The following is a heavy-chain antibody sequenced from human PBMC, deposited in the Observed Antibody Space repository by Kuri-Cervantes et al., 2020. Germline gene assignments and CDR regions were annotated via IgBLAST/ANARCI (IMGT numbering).Heavy chain of an antibody. CDR2: ISAYNGNT. D-gene: IGHD4-17*01. J-gene: IGHJ3*02. V-gene: IGHV1-18*01. CDR3: ARWRADYGDACDI. Sequence: ASVKVSCKASGYTFTSYGISWVRQAPGQGLEWMGWISAYNGNTNYAQKLQGRVTMTTDTSTSTVYMELSSLRSEDTAVYYCARWRADYGDACDIWGQGTMVTVSS. CDR1: GYTFTSYG.